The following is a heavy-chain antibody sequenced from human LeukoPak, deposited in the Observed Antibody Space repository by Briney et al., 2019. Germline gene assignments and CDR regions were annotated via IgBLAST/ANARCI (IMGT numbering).Heavy chain of an antibody. J-gene: IGHJ4*02. CDR2: ISDDSGST. Sequence: GGSLRLSCAASELMFSSYAMSWVRQAPGKGLEWVSGISDDSGSTYYADSVRGRFTISRDNSKNTVYLQMNSLRAEDTAVYYCARDTFPGVATGLARNDYWGQGTLVTVSS. D-gene: IGHD5-12*01. V-gene: IGHV3-23*01. CDR1: ELMFSSYA. CDR3: ARDTFPGVATGLARNDY.